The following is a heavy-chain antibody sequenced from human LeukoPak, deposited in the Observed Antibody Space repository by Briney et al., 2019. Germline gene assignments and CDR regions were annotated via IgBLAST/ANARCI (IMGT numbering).Heavy chain of an antibody. J-gene: IGHJ4*02. CDR1: GFTVSSNY. CDR2: IYSGGST. D-gene: IGHD3-3*01. Sequence: GGSLRLSCAASGFTVSSNYMSWVRQAPGKGLEWVSLIYSGGSTYYADSVKGRFTIFRDSSKSTLYLQMNNLRAEDTAVYYCAARIWSAYYTFDCWGQGTLVTVSS. CDR3: AARIWSAYYTFDC. V-gene: IGHV3-66*01.